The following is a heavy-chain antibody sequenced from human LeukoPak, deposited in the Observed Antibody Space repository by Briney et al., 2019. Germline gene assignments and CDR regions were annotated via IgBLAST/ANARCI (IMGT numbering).Heavy chain of an antibody. CDR3: ARSQAYYDSXGTPRFDY. CDR1: GFTFSDYY. V-gene: IGHV3-11*01. J-gene: IGHJ4*02. CDR2: ISSSGSTI. Sequence: PGGSLRLSCAASGFTFSDYYMSWIRQAPGKGLEWVSYISSSGSTIYYADSVKGRLTISRDNAKNSLYLQMNSLRAEDTAVYYCARSQAYYDSXGTPRFDYWGQGTLVTVSS. D-gene: IGHD3-22*01.